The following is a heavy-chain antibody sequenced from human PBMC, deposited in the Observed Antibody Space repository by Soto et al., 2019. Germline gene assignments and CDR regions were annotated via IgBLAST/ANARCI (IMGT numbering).Heavy chain of an antibody. D-gene: IGHD1-1*01. Sequence: GGSLRLSCAASGFTFSSYAMHWVRQAPGKGLEWVSGISWNSGSIGYADSVKGRFTISRDNAKNTLYLQMNSLRAEDTAVYYCAKVLEPTRTQYYYYGMDVWGQGTTVTVSS. CDR3: AKVLEPTRTQYYYYGMDV. CDR2: ISWNSGSI. CDR1: GFTFSSYA. V-gene: IGHV3-9*01. J-gene: IGHJ6*02.